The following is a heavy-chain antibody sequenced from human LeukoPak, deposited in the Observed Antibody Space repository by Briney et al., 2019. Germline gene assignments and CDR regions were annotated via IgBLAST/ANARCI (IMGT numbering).Heavy chain of an antibody. CDR3: ARVPRSRPNSSSGLGEPP. Sequence: PSETLSLTCAVYGGSFSNYFWTWIRQPPEKGLEWIVEINHSGSTNYNPSLKSRVTISVDTSKKQFSLKLRSVTAADTAVYYCARVPRSRPNSSSGLGEPPWGQGTLVTVSS. V-gene: IGHV4-34*01. D-gene: IGHD6-13*01. CDR2: INHSGST. CDR1: GGSFSNYF. J-gene: IGHJ5*02.